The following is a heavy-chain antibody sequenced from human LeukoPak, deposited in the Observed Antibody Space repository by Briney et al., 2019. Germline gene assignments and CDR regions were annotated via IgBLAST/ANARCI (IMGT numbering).Heavy chain of an antibody. CDR2: IYYSGST. Sequence: SETLSLTCTVSGGSISSYYWSWIRQPPGKGLEWIGYIYYSGSTNYNPSLKSRVTISVDTSKNQFSLKLSSVTAADTAVYYCAREPRYGDYGVGVRWGQGTLVTVSS. CDR1: GGSISSYY. J-gene: IGHJ4*02. D-gene: IGHD4-17*01. CDR3: AREPRYGDYGVGVR. V-gene: IGHV4-59*01.